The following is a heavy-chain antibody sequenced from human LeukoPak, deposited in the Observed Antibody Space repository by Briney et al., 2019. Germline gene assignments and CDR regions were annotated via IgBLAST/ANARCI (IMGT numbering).Heavy chain of an antibody. V-gene: IGHV4-34*01. CDR3: ARSRRTRLFVY. J-gene: IGHJ4*02. CDR1: GGSFSGYY. CDR2: INHSGST. Sequence: SETLSLTCAVYGGSFSGYYWSWIRQPPGKGLEWTGEINHSGSTNYNPSLKSRVTISVDTSKNQFSLKLSSVTAAYTAVYYCARSRRTRLFVYWGQGTLVTVSS. D-gene: IGHD1-7*01.